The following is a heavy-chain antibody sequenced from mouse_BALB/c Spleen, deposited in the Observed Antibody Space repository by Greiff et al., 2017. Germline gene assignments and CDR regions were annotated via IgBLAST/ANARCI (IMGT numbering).Heavy chain of an antibody. V-gene: IGHV14-3*02. CDR3: ARCPYGNYDY. CDR2: IDPANGNT. J-gene: IGHJ2*01. CDR1: GFNIKDTY. D-gene: IGHD2-1*01. Sequence: LVESGAELVKPGASVKLSCTASGFNIKDTYMHWVKQRPEQGLEWIGRIDPANGNTKYDPKFQGKATITADTSSNTAYLQLSSLTSEDTAVYYCARCPYGNYDYWGQGTTLTVSS.